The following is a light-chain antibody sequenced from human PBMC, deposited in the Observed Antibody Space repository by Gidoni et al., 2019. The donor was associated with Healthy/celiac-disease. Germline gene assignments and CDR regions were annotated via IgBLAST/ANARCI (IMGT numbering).Light chain of an antibody. CDR1: QGISSY. CDR2: AAS. CDR3: QQYYSYPPA. Sequence: AIRMTQSPSSLSASTGDRVTITCRASQGISSYLAWYQQKPGKAPKLLIYAASTLQSGVPSRFSGSGSGTDFTLTIGCLQSEDFATYYCQQYYSYPPAFGQXTKVEIK. V-gene: IGKV1-8*01. J-gene: IGKJ1*01.